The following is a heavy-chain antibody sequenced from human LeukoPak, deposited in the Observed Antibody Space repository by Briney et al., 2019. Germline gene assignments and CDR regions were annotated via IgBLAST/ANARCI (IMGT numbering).Heavy chain of an antibody. CDR1: GGSFSGYY. CDR3: ARVSGEMATVNPFDY. CDR2: INHSGST. V-gene: IGHV4-34*01. J-gene: IGHJ4*02. Sequence: SETLSLTCAVYGGSFSGYYWSWIRQPPGKGLEWIGEINHSGSTNYNPSLKSRVTISVDTSKNQFSLKLSSVTAADTAVYYCARVSGEMATVNPFDYWGQGTLVTVSS. D-gene: IGHD5-12*01.